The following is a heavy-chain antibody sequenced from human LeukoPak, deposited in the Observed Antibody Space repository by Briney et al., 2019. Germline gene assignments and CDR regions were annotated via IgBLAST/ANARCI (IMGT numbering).Heavy chain of an antibody. Sequence: PGGSLRLSCAASGFIFSTYSMNWVRQAPGRGLEWVSSISSSRSFIYYADSVQGRFTISRDNAKNSLYLQMNSLRAEDTAVYYCARVTAGFYSHFDYWGQGTLVTVSS. J-gene: IGHJ4*02. CDR1: GFIFSTYS. CDR3: ARVTAGFYSHFDY. V-gene: IGHV3-21*01. CDR2: ISSSRSFI. D-gene: IGHD3-22*01.